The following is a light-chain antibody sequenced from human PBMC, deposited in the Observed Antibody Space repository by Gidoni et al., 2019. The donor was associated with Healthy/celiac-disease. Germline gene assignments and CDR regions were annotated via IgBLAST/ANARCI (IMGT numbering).Light chain of an antibody. V-gene: IGKV1-39*01. Sequence: DIQMTKSPSSLSAAVGDSVTITCRASQSISSYLNWYQQKPGKAPKLRIYAASSLQSGVPSRFSGSGSGTDFTLTISSLQPEDFATYYCQQSYSTPLGFGPGTKVDIK. CDR2: AAS. CDR3: QQSYSTPLG. J-gene: IGKJ3*01. CDR1: QSISSY.